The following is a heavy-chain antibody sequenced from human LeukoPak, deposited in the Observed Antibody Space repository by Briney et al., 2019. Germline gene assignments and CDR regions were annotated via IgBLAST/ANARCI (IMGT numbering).Heavy chain of an antibody. CDR2: IHSSSGSI. Sequence: SGGSLRLSCAASGFNFTNYNMNWVRQAPGKGLEWVSSIHSSSGSIYYADSLKGRFTISRDNAKNSLYLQMNSLRAEDTAVYYCARDLAWDAFDIWGQGTMVTVSS. J-gene: IGHJ3*02. CDR1: GFNFTNYN. CDR3: ARDLAWDAFDI. V-gene: IGHV3-21*01.